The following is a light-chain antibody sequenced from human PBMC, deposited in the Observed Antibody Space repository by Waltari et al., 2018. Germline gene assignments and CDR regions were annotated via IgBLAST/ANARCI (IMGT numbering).Light chain of an antibody. J-gene: IGLJ3*02. CDR2: DVS. Sequence: QSALTQPASVSGSPGQSITISCTGTSSDVGGYNYVSWYQQHPGKAPNLMIYDVSKRPSGVSNRFSGSKAGHTASLTISGLQAEDEADYYCCSYAGSSTWVFGGGTKLTVL. CDR3: CSYAGSSTWV. CDR1: SSDVGGYNY. V-gene: IGLV2-23*02.